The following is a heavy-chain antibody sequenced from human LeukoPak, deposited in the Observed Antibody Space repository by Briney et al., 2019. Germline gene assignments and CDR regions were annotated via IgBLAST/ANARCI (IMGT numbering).Heavy chain of an antibody. CDR1: GGSFSGYY. Sequence: PSETLSLTCAVYGGSFSGYYWSWIRQPPGKGLEWIGEINHSGSTNYNPSLKSRVTISVDTSKNQFSLKLSSVTAADTAVYYCARSTAAAGNYYYYYMDVWGKGTTVTVSS. V-gene: IGHV4-34*01. CDR2: INHSGST. J-gene: IGHJ6*03. D-gene: IGHD6-13*01. CDR3: ARSTAAAGNYYYYYMDV.